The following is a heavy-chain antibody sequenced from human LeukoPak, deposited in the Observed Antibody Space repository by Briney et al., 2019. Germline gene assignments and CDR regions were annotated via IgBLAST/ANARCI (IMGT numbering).Heavy chain of an antibody. CDR2: INHSGST. D-gene: IGHD6-19*01. V-gene: IGHV4-34*01. J-gene: IGHJ5*02. Sequence: PSETLSLTCAVYGGSFSPYYWGWIRQPPGKGLEGIGEINHSGSTNYNPSLKSRVTISVDTSKNQFSLKLSAVTAADTAVYYCARDRSGWPKYNWFDPWGQGTLVTVSS. CDR1: GGSFSPYY. CDR3: ARDRSGWPKYNWFDP.